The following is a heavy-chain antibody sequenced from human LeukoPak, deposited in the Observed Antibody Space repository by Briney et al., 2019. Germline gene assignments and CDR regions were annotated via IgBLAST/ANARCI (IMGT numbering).Heavy chain of an antibody. CDR2: ISNSGGYT. CDR3: AKPQYTGNYHFDN. V-gene: IGHV3-23*01. D-gene: IGHD1-26*01. J-gene: IGHJ4*02. CDR1: GFTFSSYA. Sequence: GGSLRLSCAASGFTFSSYAMSWVRQAPGKGLERVSGISNSGGYTYYADSVKGRFTISRDNSKNTLSLQMSDLRAEDTAIYYCAKPQYTGNYHFDNWGQGTLVTVSS.